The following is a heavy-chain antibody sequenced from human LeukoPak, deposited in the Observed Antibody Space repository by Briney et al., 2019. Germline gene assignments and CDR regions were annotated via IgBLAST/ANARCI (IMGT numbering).Heavy chain of an antibody. CDR3: ARTHCSGGSCYRGFDY. Sequence: ASVKVSCKASGYPFTNYYMHWVRQAPGQGLDWMGLINPLGGSTTYAQKFQGRVTMTRDTSSGTVYMELSSLRSKDTALYYCARTHCSGGSCYRGFDYWGQGTLVTVSS. CDR2: INPLGGST. CDR1: GYPFTNYY. J-gene: IGHJ4*02. D-gene: IGHD2-15*01. V-gene: IGHV1-46*01.